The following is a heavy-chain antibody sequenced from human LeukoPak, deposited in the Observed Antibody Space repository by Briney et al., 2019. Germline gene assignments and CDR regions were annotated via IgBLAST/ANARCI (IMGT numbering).Heavy chain of an antibody. Sequence: ASVKVSCKVSGYTLTELSMHWVRQAPGKGLEWMGGFDPEDGVTIYAQKFQGRVTMTEDTSTDTAHMELSSLRSEDTAVYYCATDLIAAAVFDYWGQGTLVTVSS. D-gene: IGHD6-13*01. CDR2: FDPEDGVT. CDR1: GYTLTELS. CDR3: ATDLIAAAVFDY. V-gene: IGHV1-24*01. J-gene: IGHJ4*02.